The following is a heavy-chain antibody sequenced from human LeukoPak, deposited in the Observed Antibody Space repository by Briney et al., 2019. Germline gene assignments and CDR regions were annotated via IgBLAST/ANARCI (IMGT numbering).Heavy chain of an antibody. CDR3: ARDRGGHFDY. D-gene: IGHD3-10*01. Sequence: GGSLRLSCAASGFTFSSYAMHWVRQAPGKGLEYVSAISSNGGSTYYANSVKGRFTISRDNSKNTLYLQMGSLRAEDMAVYYCARDRGGHFDYRGQGTLVTVSS. V-gene: IGHV3-64*01. CDR2: ISSNGGST. CDR1: GFTFSSYA. J-gene: IGHJ4*02.